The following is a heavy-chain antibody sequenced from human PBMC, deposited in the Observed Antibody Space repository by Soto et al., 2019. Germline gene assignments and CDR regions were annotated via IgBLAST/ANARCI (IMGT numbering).Heavy chain of an antibody. D-gene: IGHD3-22*01. Sequence: GRPPRLSCASSGFTFISYAMHWVRQAPGKGLEWVALISYDGSDKDYADSVKGRFTNSRDNSRNTLFLQMNSLRAEDTAVYYCARDYYKYYDSSGYYRSPAYWGQGTXVTVSS. V-gene: IGHV3-30-3*01. CDR3: ARDYYKYYDSSGYYRSPAY. J-gene: IGHJ4*02. CDR2: ISYDGSDK. CDR1: GFTFISYA.